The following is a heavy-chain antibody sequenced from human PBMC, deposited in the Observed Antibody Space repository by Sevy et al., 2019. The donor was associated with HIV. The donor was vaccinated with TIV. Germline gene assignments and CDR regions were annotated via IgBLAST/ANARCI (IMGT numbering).Heavy chain of an antibody. CDR2: TYYSGRT. CDR1: GVSISGYY. J-gene: IGHJ6*02. V-gene: IGHV4-59*01. CDR3: ARALAEYYYAMDV. Sequence: SETLSLTCSVSGVSISGYYWTWIRQTPGKGLEWIGYTYYSGRTIYNPSLQGRVAISSDTSKNQFSLKLSSVTAADTAVYYCARALAEYYYAMDVWGQGTTVTVSS.